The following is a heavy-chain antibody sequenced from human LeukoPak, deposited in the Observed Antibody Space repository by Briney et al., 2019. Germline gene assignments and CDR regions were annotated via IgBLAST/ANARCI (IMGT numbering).Heavy chain of an antibody. D-gene: IGHD6-19*01. J-gene: IGHJ4*02. Sequence: GGSLRLSCAASGFTFSNAWMSWVRQAPGKGLEWVGRIKSKTDGGTTDYAAPVKGRFTISRDDSKNTLYLQMNSLRVDDTAVYFCAKDISAVPGRGHYFDYWGQGTLVTVSS. CDR1: GFTFSNAW. CDR3: AKDISAVPGRGHYFDY. CDR2: IKSKTDGGTT. V-gene: IGHV3-15*01.